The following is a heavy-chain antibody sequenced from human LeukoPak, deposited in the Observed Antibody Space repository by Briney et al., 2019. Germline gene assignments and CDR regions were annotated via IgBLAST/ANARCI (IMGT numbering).Heavy chain of an antibody. CDR2: INHSGST. CDR1: GGSFRGYY. V-gene: IGHV4-34*01. CDR3: ARGGYDSSGYYDY. J-gene: IGHJ4*02. Sequence: SETLSLTCAVYGGSFRGYYWSWIRKPPGKGLEWIGEINHSGSTNYNPSLKSRVTISVDTSKNQFSLKLSSVTAADTAVYYCARGGYDSSGYYDYWGQGTLVTVSS. D-gene: IGHD3-22*01.